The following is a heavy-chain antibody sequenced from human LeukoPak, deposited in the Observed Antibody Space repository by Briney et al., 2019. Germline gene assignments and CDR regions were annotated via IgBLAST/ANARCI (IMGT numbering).Heavy chain of an antibody. CDR3: ARAPFRDYYGMDV. CDR1: GDSVSSNSAD. V-gene: IGHV6-1*01. D-gene: IGHD3-3*02. J-gene: IGHJ6*02. CDR2: TYYRSKWYN. Sequence: SQTLSLTCAISGDSVSSNSADWNWIRQSPSRGLEWLGRTYYRSKWYNDYAVSVKSRITINPDTSKNQFSLQLNSVTPEDTAVYYCARAPFRDYYGMDVWGQGTTVTVYS.